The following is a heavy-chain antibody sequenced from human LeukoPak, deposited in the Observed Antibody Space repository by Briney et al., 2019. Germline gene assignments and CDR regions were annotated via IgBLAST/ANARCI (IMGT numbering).Heavy chain of an antibody. CDR2: IYHSGST. J-gene: IGHJ4*02. D-gene: IGHD6-6*01. Sequence: SETLSLTCAVSGYSISSGYYWGWIRQPPGKGLEWIGSIYHSGSTYYNPSLKSRVTISVDTSENQFSLKLSSVTAADTAVYYCARAFEYSSSSVDYWGQGTLVTVSS. V-gene: IGHV4-38-2*01. CDR3: ARAFEYSSSSVDY. CDR1: GYSISSGYY.